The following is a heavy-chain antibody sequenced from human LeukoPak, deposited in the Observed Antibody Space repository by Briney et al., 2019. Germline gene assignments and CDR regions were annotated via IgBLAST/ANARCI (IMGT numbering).Heavy chain of an antibody. Sequence: SVKVSCKASGGTFSSYAISWVRQAPGQGLEWMGGIIPIFGTANHAQKFQGRVTITTDESTSTAYMELSSLRSEDTAVYYCARAPGIAAAGPSLYFDYWGQGTLVTVSS. CDR3: ARAPGIAAAGPSLYFDY. V-gene: IGHV1-69*05. CDR2: IIPIFGTA. D-gene: IGHD6-13*01. CDR1: GGTFSSYA. J-gene: IGHJ4*02.